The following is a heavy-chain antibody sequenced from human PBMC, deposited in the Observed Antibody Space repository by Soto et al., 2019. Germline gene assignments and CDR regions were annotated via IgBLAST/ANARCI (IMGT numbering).Heavy chain of an antibody. CDR1: GDSFSSYW. CDR2: IYPGHSDT. V-gene: IGHV5-51*01. J-gene: IGHJ4*02. D-gene: IGHD3-16*01. Sequence: PGESVKISCKTFGDSFSSYWSGWVRQMPGNGLEWIGIIYPGHSDTRYGPSFEGQVIIAADEATSTAYLQWSSLKASDTAKYYFVRPNFGVLTHFDYWGQPTLLTGSS. CDR3: VRPNFGVLTHFDY.